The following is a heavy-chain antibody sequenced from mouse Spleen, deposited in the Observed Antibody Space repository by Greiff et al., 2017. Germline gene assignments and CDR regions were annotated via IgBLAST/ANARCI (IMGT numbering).Heavy chain of an antibody. D-gene: IGHD1-1*01. Sequence: VQLQESGAELAKPGASVKLSCKASGYTFTSYWMHWVKQRPGQGLEWIGEIDPSDSYTNYNQKFKGKATLTVNKSSSTAYMELRSLTSEDSAVYYCARDSTVVDYWGQGTTLTVSS. CDR1: GYTFTSYW. J-gene: IGHJ2*01. V-gene: IGHV1-69*02. CDR3: ARDSTVVDY. CDR2: IDPSDSYT.